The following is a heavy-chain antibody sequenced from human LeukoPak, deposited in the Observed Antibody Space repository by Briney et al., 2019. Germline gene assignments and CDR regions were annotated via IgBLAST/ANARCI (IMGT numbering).Heavy chain of an antibody. CDR3: TTGGVLSGRY. Sequence: GGSLRLSCAASGFSSNNYWMHWVRQTPGKGLVWVSRINSDGSTTNYGDSVKGRFTISRDNAKNTLYLQMNSLRVEDTAFYYCTTGGVLSGRYWGQGTLVTVSS. V-gene: IGHV3-74*01. J-gene: IGHJ4*02. D-gene: IGHD1-14*01. CDR2: INSDGSTT. CDR1: GFSSNNYW.